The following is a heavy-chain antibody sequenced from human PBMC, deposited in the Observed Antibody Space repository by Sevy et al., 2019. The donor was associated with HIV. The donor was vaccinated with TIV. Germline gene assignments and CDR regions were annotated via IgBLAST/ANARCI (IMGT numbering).Heavy chain of an antibody. V-gene: IGHV3-23*01. J-gene: IGHJ6*02. Sequence: GGSLRLSCAASGFTFSTYAMNWVRQAPGKGLEWVSSISTNGSSAYYTDSVEGRFTISRDNSKNTLYLQMNSLRADDTAVYYCAKGYCSGGSCPRDYYYYGMDVWGQGTTVTVSS. CDR2: ISTNGSSA. D-gene: IGHD2-15*01. CDR1: GFTFSTYA. CDR3: AKGYCSGGSCPRDYYYYGMDV.